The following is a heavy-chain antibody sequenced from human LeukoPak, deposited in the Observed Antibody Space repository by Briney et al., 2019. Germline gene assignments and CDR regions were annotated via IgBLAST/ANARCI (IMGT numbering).Heavy chain of an antibody. Sequence: SQTLSLTCAISGDSVSSNSAAWNWIRQSPSGGLEWLGRTYYRSKWYNDYAVSVKSRITINPDTSKNQFSLQLNSVTPEDTAVYYCARGGLIAVAGTGNAFDIWGQGTMVTVSS. CDR1: GDSVSSNSAA. V-gene: IGHV6-1*01. D-gene: IGHD6-19*01. J-gene: IGHJ3*02. CDR3: ARGGLIAVAGTGNAFDI. CDR2: TYYRSKWYN.